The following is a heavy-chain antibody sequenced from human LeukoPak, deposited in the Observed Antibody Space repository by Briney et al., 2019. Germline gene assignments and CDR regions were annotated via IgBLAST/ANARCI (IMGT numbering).Heavy chain of an antibody. CDR1: GGSISSGDYY. D-gene: IGHD4-17*01. J-gene: IGHJ4*02. CDR2: IYYSGST. CDR3: ARGEGYGDLSY. V-gene: IGHV4-31*03. Sequence: SETLSLTCTVSGGSISSGDYYWSWIRQHTGKGLEWIGYIYYSGSTYYNPSLKSRVTISVDTSKNQFSLKLSSVTAADTAVYYCARGEGYGDLSYWGQGTLVTVSS.